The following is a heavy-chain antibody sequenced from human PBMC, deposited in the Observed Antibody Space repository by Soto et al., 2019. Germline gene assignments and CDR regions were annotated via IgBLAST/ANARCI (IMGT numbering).Heavy chain of an antibody. CDR1: GGTFSSYA. CDR3: ARDLSGSPGGMDV. V-gene: IGHV1-69*06. D-gene: IGHD1-26*01. J-gene: IGHJ6*02. Sequence: ASVKVSCKASGGTFSSYAISWVLQAPGQGLEWMGGIIPIFGTANYAQKFQGRVTITADKSTSTAYMELSSLRSEDTAVYYCARDLSGSPGGMDVWGQGTTVTVSS. CDR2: IIPIFGTA.